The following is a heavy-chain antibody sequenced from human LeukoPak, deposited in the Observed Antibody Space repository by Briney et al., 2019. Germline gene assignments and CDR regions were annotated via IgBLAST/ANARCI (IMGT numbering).Heavy chain of an antibody. V-gene: IGHV4-59*12. D-gene: IGHD3-9*01. Sequence: SETLSLTCTVSGSSISSYYWSWIRQPPGKGLEWIGYIYYSGSTNYNPSLKSRVTISIDTSKNQFSLKVSSVTAADTAIYYCARDLSFDWFPYYFDYWGQGILVTVSS. J-gene: IGHJ4*02. CDR3: ARDLSFDWFPYYFDY. CDR2: IYYSGST. CDR1: GSSISSYY.